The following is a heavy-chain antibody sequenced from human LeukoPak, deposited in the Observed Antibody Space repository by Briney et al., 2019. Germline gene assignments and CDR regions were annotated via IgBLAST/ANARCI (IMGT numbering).Heavy chain of an antibody. CDR2: IKQDGSEK. CDR3: ARDEHQYFHASSGRFDY. D-gene: IGHD6-19*01. J-gene: IGHJ4*02. V-gene: IGHV3-7*04. Sequence: GESLKISCKGSGFSFTSYWMGWVRQAPGKGLEWVANIKQDGSEKYYVGSVRGRFTISRDNAKNSLYLQMNSLRAEDTAVYYCARDEHQYFHASSGRFDYWGQGILVTVSS. CDR1: GFSFTSYW.